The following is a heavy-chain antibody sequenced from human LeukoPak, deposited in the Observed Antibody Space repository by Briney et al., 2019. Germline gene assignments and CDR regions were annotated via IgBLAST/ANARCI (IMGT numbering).Heavy chain of an antibody. CDR1: EYSFTSYW. CDR3: ARQVTITIPTT. D-gene: IGHD3-3*01. Sequence: LGESLKISCKGSEYSFTSYWIGWVRQMPGKGLEWMGIIYPGDSDTRYSPSFQGQVTISADKSISTAYLQWSCLKASDTAMYYCARQVTITIPTTWGQGTLVTLSS. J-gene: IGHJ5*02. CDR2: IYPGDSDT. V-gene: IGHV5-51*01.